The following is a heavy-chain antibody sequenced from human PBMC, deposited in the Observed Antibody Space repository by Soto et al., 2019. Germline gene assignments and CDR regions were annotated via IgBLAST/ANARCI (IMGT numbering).Heavy chain of an antibody. J-gene: IGHJ6*02. CDR1: GYTFTSYY. CDR3: AREPTYYYDSSGYYSPRDYYGMDV. V-gene: IGHV1-46*01. CDR2: INPSGGST. Sequence: ASVKVSCKASGYTFTSYYMHWVRQAPGQGLEWMGIINPSGGSTSYAQKFQGRVTMTRDTSTSTVYMELSSLRSEDTAVYYCAREPTYYYDSSGYYSPRDYYGMDVWGQGTTVTVSS. D-gene: IGHD3-22*01.